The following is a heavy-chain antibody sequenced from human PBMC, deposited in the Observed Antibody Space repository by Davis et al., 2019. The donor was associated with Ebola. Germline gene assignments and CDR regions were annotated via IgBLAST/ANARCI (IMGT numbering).Heavy chain of an antibody. J-gene: IGHJ4*02. V-gene: IGHV3-11*04. CDR1: GFTVSSNY. Sequence: GESLKISCAASGFTVSSNYMSWIRQAPGKGLEWVSYISGRGTTIYYADSVKGRFTISRDNAKSSLYLQVNSLRVEDTAVYYCARHGRLYYFDYWGQGTLVTVSS. CDR3: ARHGRLYYFDY. D-gene: IGHD2/OR15-2a*01. CDR2: ISGRGTTI.